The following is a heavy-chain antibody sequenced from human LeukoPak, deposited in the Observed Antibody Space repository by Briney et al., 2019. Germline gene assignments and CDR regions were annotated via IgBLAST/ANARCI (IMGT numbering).Heavy chain of an antibody. V-gene: IGHV3-33*01. CDR3: ARGDYYDSSGYYWVDY. D-gene: IGHD3-22*01. CDR2: IWYDGSNK. CDR1: GFTFSSYG. Sequence: PGRSLRLSCAASGFTFSSYGMHWVRQAPGKGLEWVAVIWYDGSNKYYADSVKGRFTISRDNSKSTLYLQMNSLRAEDTAVYYCARGDYYDSSGYYWVDYWGQGTLVTVSS. J-gene: IGHJ4*02.